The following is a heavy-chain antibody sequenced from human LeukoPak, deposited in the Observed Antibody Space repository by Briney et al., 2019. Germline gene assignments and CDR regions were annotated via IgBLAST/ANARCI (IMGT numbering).Heavy chain of an antibody. D-gene: IGHD2-2*01. CDR1: GGSISSSSYY. CDR2: IYYSGST. Sequence: SETLSLTCTVSGGSISSSSYYWGWIRQPPGKGLEWIGSIYYSGSTYYNPSLKSRVTISVDTSKNQFSLKLSSVTAADTAVYYCAREVDAAAAYNWFDPWGQGTLVTVSS. CDR3: AREVDAAAAYNWFDP. V-gene: IGHV4-39*07. J-gene: IGHJ5*02.